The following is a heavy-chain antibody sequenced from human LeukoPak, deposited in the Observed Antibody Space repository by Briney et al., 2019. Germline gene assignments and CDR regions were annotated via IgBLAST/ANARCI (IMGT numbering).Heavy chain of an antibody. CDR2: IYTSGST. Sequence: PSQTLSLTCTVSGGSISSVSYYWSWIRQPAGKGLEWIGRIYTSGSTNYNPSLKSRVTISVDTSKNQFSLKLSSVTAADTAVYYCARDSGIKGYFDYWGQGTLVTVSS. V-gene: IGHV4-61*02. CDR3: ARDSGIKGYFDY. CDR1: GGSISSVSYY. D-gene: IGHD1-26*01. J-gene: IGHJ4*02.